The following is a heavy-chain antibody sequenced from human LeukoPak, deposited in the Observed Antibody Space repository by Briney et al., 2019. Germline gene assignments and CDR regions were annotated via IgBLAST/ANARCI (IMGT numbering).Heavy chain of an antibody. CDR2: IYYSGST. CDR3: ARRPRDCSGGSCYSFDY. CDR1: GGSISSSSYY. Sequence: PSETLSLTCTVSGGSISSSSYYWGWIRQPPGKGLEWIGSIYYSGSTYYNPSLKSRVTISVGTSKNQFSPKLSSVTAADTAVYYCARRPRDCSGGSCYSFDYWGQGTLVTVSS. J-gene: IGHJ4*02. D-gene: IGHD2-15*01. V-gene: IGHV4-39*01.